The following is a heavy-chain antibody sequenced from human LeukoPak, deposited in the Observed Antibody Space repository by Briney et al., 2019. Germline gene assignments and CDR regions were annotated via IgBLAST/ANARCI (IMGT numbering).Heavy chain of an antibody. CDR2: IKEDGSEK. V-gene: IGHV3-7*01. J-gene: IGHJ4*02. CDR3: ARDSSGYQ. Sequence: GGSLRLSCTASGFTFGDFAMTWVRQAPGKGLEWVANIKEDGSEKYYGDSVKGRFTISRDSAKNSLYLEMNSLRVEDTAMYYCARDSSGYQWGQGTLVTVSS. CDR1: GFTFGDFA. D-gene: IGHD3-22*01.